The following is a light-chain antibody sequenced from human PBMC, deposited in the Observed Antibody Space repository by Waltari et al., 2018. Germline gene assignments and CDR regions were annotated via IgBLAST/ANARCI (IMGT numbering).Light chain of an antibody. CDR3: QQSYTNPRT. CDR1: HSISIY. V-gene: IGKV1-39*01. CDR2: AAS. J-gene: IGKJ1*01. Sequence: DIQMTQSPSSLSASVGDRVTVTCRASHSISIYLNWYQQKPGKAPKLLIYAASTLKSGVPSRFSGGGSGTDFTLTISSLQPEDFATYYCQQSYTNPRTFGQGTKVEIK.